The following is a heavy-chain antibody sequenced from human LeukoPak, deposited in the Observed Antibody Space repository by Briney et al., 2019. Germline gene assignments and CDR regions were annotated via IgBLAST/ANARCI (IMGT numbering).Heavy chain of an antibody. CDR2: INPSGGST. Sequence: ASVKVSCKASGYTFTSYYMHWVRQAPGQGLEWMGIINPSGGSTSYAKKFQGRVTMTRDTSTSTVYMELSSLRSEDTAVYYCARVLYYYDSSGYSNDAFDIWAQGTMVTVSS. CDR1: GYTFTSYY. D-gene: IGHD3-22*01. V-gene: IGHV1-46*01. CDR3: ARVLYYYDSSGYSNDAFDI. J-gene: IGHJ3*02.